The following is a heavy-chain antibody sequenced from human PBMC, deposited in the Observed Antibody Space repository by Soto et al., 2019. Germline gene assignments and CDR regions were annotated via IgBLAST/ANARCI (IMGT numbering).Heavy chain of an antibody. Sequence: PSETLSLTCTVSGASISRYYWSWIRQSPGKGLEWIGYLYNTGSTIYNPSLKSRVTISLDTSKNQFSLRLNSVTAADTAVYYCVRSSIEPRVFMHPFDYWGQGTLVTVSS. D-gene: IGHD6-6*01. J-gene: IGHJ4*02. CDR1: GASISRYY. V-gene: IGHV4-4*08. CDR2: LYNTGST. CDR3: VRSSIEPRVFMHPFDY.